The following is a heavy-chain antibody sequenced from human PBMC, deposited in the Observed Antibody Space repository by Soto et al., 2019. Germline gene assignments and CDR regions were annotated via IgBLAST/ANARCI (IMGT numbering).Heavy chain of an antibody. J-gene: IGHJ4*02. CDR2: IYTSGST. D-gene: IGHD6-19*01. V-gene: IGHV4-4*07. CDR1: GGSISSYY. CDR3: AVEPKYSSGWYKGEYYFDY. Sequence: PSETLSLTCTVSGGSISSYYWSWIRQPAGKGLEWIGRIYTSGSTNYNPSLKSRVTMSVDTSKNQFSLKLSSVTAADTAVYYCAVEPKYSSGWYKGEYYFDYWGQGTLVTVSS.